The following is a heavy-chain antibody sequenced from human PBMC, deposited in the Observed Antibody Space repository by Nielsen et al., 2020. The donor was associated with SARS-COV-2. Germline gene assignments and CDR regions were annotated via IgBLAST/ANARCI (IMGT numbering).Heavy chain of an antibody. CDR2: ISYDGSNK. Sequence: GGSLRLSCAASGFTFSSYAMHWVRQAPGKGLEWVAVISYDGSNKYYADSVKGRFTISRDNSKNTLYLQMNSLRAEDTAVYYCARDGGSYYAGSAFDIWGQGTMVTVSS. V-gene: IGHV3-30-3*01. CDR1: GFTFSSYA. CDR3: ARDGGSYYAGSAFDI. D-gene: IGHD1-26*01. J-gene: IGHJ3*02.